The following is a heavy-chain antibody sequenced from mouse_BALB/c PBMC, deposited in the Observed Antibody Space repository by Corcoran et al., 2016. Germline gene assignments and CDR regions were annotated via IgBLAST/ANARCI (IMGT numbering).Heavy chain of an antibody. CDR2: IDPANGNT. D-gene: IGHD4-1*01. J-gene: IGHJ1*01. Sequence: EVQLQQSGAELVKPGASVKLSCTASDFNIKDTNMHWVKQRPEQGLEWIGRIDPANGNTKYDPKFQGKATITADTSSNTAYLQLSSLTSEDTAVYYCANWDWYFDVWGAGTTVTVSS. CDR1: DFNIKDTN. CDR3: ANWDWYFDV. V-gene: IGHV14-3*02.